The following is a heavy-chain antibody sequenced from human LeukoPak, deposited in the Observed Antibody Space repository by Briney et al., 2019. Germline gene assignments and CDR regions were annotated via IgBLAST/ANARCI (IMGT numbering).Heavy chain of an antibody. J-gene: IGHJ5*02. D-gene: IGHD2-2*02. V-gene: IGHV1-18*01. CDR2: ISVYNGDT. Sequence: ASVKVSCKASGYPFTSYYINWGRQAPGQGLEWMGWISVYNGDTNYAQNFQGRVTMTTDTSTDTAYMELRSLRYDDTAVYYCARDGLSYTNPNNWFDPWGQGTLVTVSS. CDR1: GYPFTSYY. CDR3: ARDGLSYTNPNNWFDP.